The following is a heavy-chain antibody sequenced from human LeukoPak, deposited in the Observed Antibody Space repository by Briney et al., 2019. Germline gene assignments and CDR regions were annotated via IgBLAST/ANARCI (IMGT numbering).Heavy chain of an antibody. D-gene: IGHD5-18*01. CDR1: GFTVSSNY. CDR3: ASGPNTAMVSVYFDY. Sequence: GSLRLSCAASGFTVSSNYMSWVRQAPGKGLEWVSVIYSGGSTYYADSVKGRFTISRDNSKNTLYLQMNSLRAEDTAVYYCASGPNTAMVSVYFDYWGQGTLVTVSS. CDR2: IYSGGST. V-gene: IGHV3-66*01. J-gene: IGHJ4*02.